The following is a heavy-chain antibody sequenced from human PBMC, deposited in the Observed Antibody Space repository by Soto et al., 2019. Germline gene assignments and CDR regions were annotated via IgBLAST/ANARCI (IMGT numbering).Heavy chain of an antibody. CDR3: ARGRYGDY. V-gene: IGHV1-18*01. Sequence: QVHLVQSGAEVRKPGASVKVSCKGSGYTFTTYGITWVRQAPGQGLEWMGGISAHNGNTNYAQKLQGRVTVTRDTSTSTAYMELRNLRSDATAVYYCARGRYGDYWRQGDRVTVS. CDR1: GYTFTTYG. J-gene: IGHJ4*02. D-gene: IGHD1-1*01. CDR2: ISAHNGNT.